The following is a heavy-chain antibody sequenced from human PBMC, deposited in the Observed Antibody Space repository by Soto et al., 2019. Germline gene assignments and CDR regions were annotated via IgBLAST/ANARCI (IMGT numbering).Heavy chain of an antibody. D-gene: IGHD6-13*01. J-gene: IGHJ6*02. CDR1: GFTFSSYA. Sequence: GGSLRLSCAASGFTFSSYAMHWVHQAPGKGLEWVAVISYDGSNKYYADSVKGRFTISRDNSKNTLYLQMNSLRAEDTAVYYCARDKKQQLVRGVYYYYGMDVWGQGTTVTVSS. CDR3: ARDKKQQLVRGVYYYYGMDV. V-gene: IGHV3-30-3*01. CDR2: ISYDGSNK.